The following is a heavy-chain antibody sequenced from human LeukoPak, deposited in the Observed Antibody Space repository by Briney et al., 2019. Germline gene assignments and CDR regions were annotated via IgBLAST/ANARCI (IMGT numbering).Heavy chain of an antibody. CDR3: ATALLWFGERANDY. D-gene: IGHD3-10*01. Sequence: GGSLRLSCAASGFTFSSYGMHWVRQAPGKGLEWVAFIRYDGSNKYYADSVKGRFTISRDNSKNTLYLQMNSLRAEDTAVYYCATALLWFGERANDYWGQGTLVTVSS. J-gene: IGHJ4*02. CDR1: GFTFSSYG. CDR2: IRYDGSNK. V-gene: IGHV3-30*02.